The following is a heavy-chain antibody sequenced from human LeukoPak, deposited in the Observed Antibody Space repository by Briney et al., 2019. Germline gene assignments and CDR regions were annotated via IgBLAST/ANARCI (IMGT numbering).Heavy chain of an antibody. D-gene: IGHD2-2*01. CDR1: GGSISSYY. Sequence: SETLSLTCTVSGGSISSYYWSWIRQTAGTGLEWIGRIYTSGSTNYNTSLKSRVTMSVDTSKKQFSLKLRSVTAADTAVYHCARGYCSSTNCGFDYWGQGTLVTVSS. V-gene: IGHV4-4*07. J-gene: IGHJ4*02. CDR2: IYTSGST. CDR3: ARGYCSSTNCGFDY.